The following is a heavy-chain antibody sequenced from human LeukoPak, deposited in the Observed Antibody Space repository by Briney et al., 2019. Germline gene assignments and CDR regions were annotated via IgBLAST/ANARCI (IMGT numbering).Heavy chain of an antibody. D-gene: IGHD3-9*01. J-gene: IGHJ4*02. CDR3: ARFATGDYDILTGFDY. V-gene: IGHV1-24*01. Sequence: GASVKVSCKVSGYTLTELCMHWVRQAPGKGLEWIGGFDPEDGETIYAQKFQGRVTMTEDTSTGTAYMELSSLRSEDTAVYYCARFATGDYDILTGFDYWGQGTLVTVSS. CDR1: GYTLTELC. CDR2: FDPEDGET.